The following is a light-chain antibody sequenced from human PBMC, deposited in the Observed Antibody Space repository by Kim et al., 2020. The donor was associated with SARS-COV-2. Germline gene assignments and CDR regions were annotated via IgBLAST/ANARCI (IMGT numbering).Light chain of an antibody. CDR1: ALPKQY. CDR3: QSADSSGTYVL. CDR2: KDS. J-gene: IGLJ2*01. Sequence: PEQTARITCSGDALPKQYAYWYQQKPGQAPVLVIYKDSERPSGIPERFSGSNSGTTVTLTISGVQAEDEADYYCQSADSSGTYVLFGGGTQLTVL. V-gene: IGLV3-25*03.